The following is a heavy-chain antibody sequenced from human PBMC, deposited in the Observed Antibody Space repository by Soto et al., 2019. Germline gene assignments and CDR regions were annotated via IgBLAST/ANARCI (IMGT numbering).Heavy chain of an antibody. CDR1: GGSISSGGYY. J-gene: IGHJ4*02. V-gene: IGHV4-31*03. CDR3: ASASRGDFDWIFAFDY. Sequence: SETLSLTCTVSGGSISSGGYYWSWIRQHPGKGLEWIGYIYYSGSTYYNPSLKSRVIISVDTSKNQFSLKLSSVTAADTAVYYCASASRGDFDWIFAFDYWGQGTLVTVSS. D-gene: IGHD3-9*01. CDR2: IYYSGST.